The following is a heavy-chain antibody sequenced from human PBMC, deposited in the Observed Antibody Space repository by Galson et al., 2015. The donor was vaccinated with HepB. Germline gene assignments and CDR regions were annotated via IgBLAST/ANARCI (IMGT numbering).Heavy chain of an antibody. CDR3: ARDGDFSGSGSYYHDY. CDR2: IYTTGST. Sequence: LSLTCTVSGGSVSGGSHFWSWIRQPAGKALEWIGRIYTTGSTNYNPSLKSRVTMSIDTSKNQFSLKLRSVTAADTAVYYCARDGDFSGSGSYYHDYWGQGILVTVSS. CDR1: GGSVSGGSHF. J-gene: IGHJ4*02. V-gene: IGHV4-61*02. D-gene: IGHD3-10*01.